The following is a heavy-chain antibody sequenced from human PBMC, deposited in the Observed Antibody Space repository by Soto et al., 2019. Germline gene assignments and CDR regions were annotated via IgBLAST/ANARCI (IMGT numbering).Heavy chain of an antibody. CDR3: ARDYGDYVAWFDP. J-gene: IGHJ5*02. D-gene: IGHD4-17*01. V-gene: IGHV1-69*08. CDR1: GGTFSSYT. CDR2: IIPILGIA. Sequence: QVQLVQSGAEVKKPGSSVKVSCKASGGTFSSYTISWVXQAPGQGLEWMGRIIPILGIANYAQKFQGRVTITADKSTSTAYMELSSLRSEDTAVYYCARDYGDYVAWFDPWGQGTLVTVSS.